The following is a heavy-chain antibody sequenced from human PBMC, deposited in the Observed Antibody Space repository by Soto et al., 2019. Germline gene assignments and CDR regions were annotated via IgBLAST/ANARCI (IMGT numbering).Heavy chain of an antibody. CDR1: GGSFSGYF. CDR2: VNHIGIT. J-gene: IGHJ4*02. D-gene: IGHD1-1*01. V-gene: IGHV4-34*01. Sequence: SETLSLTCGVSGGSFSGYFWTWIRQPPGKGLEWIGEVNHIGITNYNPSLRSRLNLSVDTSKNQFSLKLSSVTAADTAVYYCARVQGNWNQIDNWGQGTLVTVSS. CDR3: ARVQGNWNQIDN.